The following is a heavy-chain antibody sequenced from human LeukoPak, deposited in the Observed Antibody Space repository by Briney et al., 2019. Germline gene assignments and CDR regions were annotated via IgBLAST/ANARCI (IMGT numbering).Heavy chain of an antibody. Sequence: SETLSLTCSVSGYSFTSGHYWGWIRQPPGKGLEWIANIYHTGSAHYNPSLRSRVPITVETSKSQFSLKLSSVTAADTAVYYCARYCTSTTCILRGFDYWGQGTLVTVSA. J-gene: IGHJ4*02. D-gene: IGHD2-2*01. V-gene: IGHV4-38-2*01. CDR1: GYSFTSGHY. CDR2: IYHTGSA. CDR3: ARYCTSTTCILRGFDY.